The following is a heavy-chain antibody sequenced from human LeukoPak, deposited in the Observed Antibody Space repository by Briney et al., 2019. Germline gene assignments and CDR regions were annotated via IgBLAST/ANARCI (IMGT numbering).Heavy chain of an antibody. V-gene: IGHV4-38-2*02. CDR1: GYSISSGYY. CDR3: ARDPNGDYGDY. J-gene: IGHJ4*02. Sequence: SETLSLTCAVSGYSISSGYYWGWIRQPPGKGLEWIGSIYHSGSTYYNPSLKSRVTISVDTSKNQFSLKLSSVSAADTAVYYCARDPNGDYGDYWGQGTLVTVSS. D-gene: IGHD4-17*01. CDR2: IYHSGST.